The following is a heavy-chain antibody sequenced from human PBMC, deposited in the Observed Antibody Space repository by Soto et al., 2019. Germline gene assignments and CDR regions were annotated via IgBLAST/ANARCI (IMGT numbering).Heavy chain of an antibody. CDR1: GYTFTSYA. Sequence: ASVKVSCQASGYTFTSYAMHWVRQAPGQRLEWMGWINAGNGNTKYSQKFQGRVTMTRDTSTSTVYMELSSLRSEDTAVYYCARVSVPYYYDSSGYRGPFDYWGHGTLVTVSS. J-gene: IGHJ4*01. CDR2: INAGNGNT. D-gene: IGHD3-22*01. V-gene: IGHV1-3*01. CDR3: ARVSVPYYYDSSGYRGPFDY.